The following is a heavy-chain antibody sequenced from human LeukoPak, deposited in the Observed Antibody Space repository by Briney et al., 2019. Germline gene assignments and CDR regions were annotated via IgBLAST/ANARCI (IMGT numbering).Heavy chain of an antibody. D-gene: IGHD5-12*01. J-gene: IGHJ4*02. CDR2: ISAYNGNT. Sequence: ASVKVSCKASGYTFTSYGISWVRQAPGQGLEWMGWISAYNGNTNYAQKLQGRVTMTTDTSTSTAYMELRSLRPDDTAVYYCARDAARCSGYGSYDYWGQGTLVTVSS. CDR3: ARDAARCSGYGSYDY. CDR1: GYTFTSYG. V-gene: IGHV1-18*01.